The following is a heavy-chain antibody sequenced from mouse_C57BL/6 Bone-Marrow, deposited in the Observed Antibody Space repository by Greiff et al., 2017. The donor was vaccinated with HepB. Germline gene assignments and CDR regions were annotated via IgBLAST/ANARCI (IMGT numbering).Heavy chain of an antibody. CDR3: AGIYDGYYAWFAY. CDR1: GYTFTSYW. Sequence: VQRVESGAELVKPGASVKLSCKASGYTFTSYWMHWVKQRPGRGLEWIGRIDPNSGGTKYNEKFKSKATLTVDKPSSTAYMQLSSLTSEDSAVYYCAGIYDGYYAWFAYWGQGTLVTVSA. D-gene: IGHD2-3*01. CDR2: IDPNSGGT. J-gene: IGHJ3*01. V-gene: IGHV1-72*01.